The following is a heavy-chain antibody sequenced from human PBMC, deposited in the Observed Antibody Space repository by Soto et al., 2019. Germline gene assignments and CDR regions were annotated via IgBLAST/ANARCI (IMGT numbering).Heavy chain of an antibody. D-gene: IGHD6-19*01. J-gene: IGHJ6*03. CDR2: ISGFNGNK. Sequence: DQLVQSGAEVKKPGASVTVSCKASGYSFTNYGITWVRQAPGQGLEWMGWISGFNGNKHYAQKLQGRVTMTTDASTSTAYMELRCLRADDTAVYYCARDRGVAPPVAGNTHYYYYMDVWGKGTTVTVSS. V-gene: IGHV1-18*01. CDR3: ARDRGVAPPVAGNTHYYYYMDV. CDR1: GYSFTNYG.